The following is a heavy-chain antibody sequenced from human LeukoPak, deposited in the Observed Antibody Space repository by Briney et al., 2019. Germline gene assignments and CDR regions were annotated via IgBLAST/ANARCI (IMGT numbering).Heavy chain of an antibody. J-gene: IGHJ5*02. CDR1: GFMFSGYW. D-gene: IGHD2-15*01. V-gene: IGHV3-7*01. CDR2: IRQDGIDK. CDR3: GRWGISAALDR. Sequence: GGSLRLSCAASGFMFSGYWVGWVRQAPGKGLEWVANIRQDGIDKYYVDSVRGRFTISRDNAQSSLSLQMNSLRVEDSAVYYCGRWGISAALDRWGQGTLVTVSS.